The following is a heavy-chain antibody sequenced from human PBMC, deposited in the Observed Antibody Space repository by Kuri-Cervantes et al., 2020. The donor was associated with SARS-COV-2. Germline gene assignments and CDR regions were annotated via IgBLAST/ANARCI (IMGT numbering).Heavy chain of an antibody. V-gene: IGHV1-2*06. CDR2: INANSGGI. CDR3: AIDRPYSSSWYPDY. CDR1: GYTFTGYY. Sequence: AAVKVSCKASGYTFTGYYMHWLRQAPGQGLEWMGRINANSGGINYAQKLQGKVTINRDTSISTTHMALSRLSSDDTAVYYCAIDRPYSSSWYPDYWGQGTLVTVSS. D-gene: IGHD6-13*01. J-gene: IGHJ4*02.